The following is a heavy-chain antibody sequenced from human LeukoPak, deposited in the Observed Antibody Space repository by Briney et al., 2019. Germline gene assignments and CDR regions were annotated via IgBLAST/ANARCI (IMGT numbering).Heavy chain of an antibody. CDR2: IYYSGST. CDR1: GGSISSSSYY. CDR3: ASEYSGSYYSYYYYMDV. D-gene: IGHD1-26*01. V-gene: IGHV4-39*01. Sequence: KPSETLSLTCTVSGGSISSSSYYWGWIRQPPGKGLEWIGSIYYSGSTYYNPSLKSRVTISVDTSKNQFSLKPSSVTAADTAVYYCASEYSGSYYSYYYYMDVWGKGTTVTASS. J-gene: IGHJ6*03.